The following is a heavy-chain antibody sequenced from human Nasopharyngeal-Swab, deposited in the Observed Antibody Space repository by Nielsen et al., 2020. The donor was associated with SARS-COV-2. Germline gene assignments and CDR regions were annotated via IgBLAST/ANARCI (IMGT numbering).Heavy chain of an antibody. J-gene: IGHJ4*02. CDR2: ISAYNGNT. Sequence: ASVKVSCKASGYTFSKYGIHWVRQAPGQGLECMGWISAYNGNTNYAWKFQGRLTMTTDTPTSTAYMELRSLTSDDTAVYYCARPIGSIGYDQLAPLSWGQGTLVTVSS. CDR3: ARPIGSIGYDQLAPLS. CDR1: GYTFSKYG. D-gene: IGHD5-12*01. V-gene: IGHV1-18*04.